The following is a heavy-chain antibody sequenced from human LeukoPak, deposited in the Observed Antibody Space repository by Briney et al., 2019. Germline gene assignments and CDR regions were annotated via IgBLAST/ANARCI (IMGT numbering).Heavy chain of an antibody. CDR1: GGSISTYY. J-gene: IGHJ4*02. CDR2: IHYTGAT. CDR3: AREYGSFED. V-gene: IGHV4-59*01. Sequence: PTETLSLTCTVSGGSISTYYWSWIRQPPEKGLEWIGYIHYTGATSYNPSLESRVTMSVDTSKNQLSLRLNSVSAADTAVYYCAREYGSFEDWGQGILVTVSS. D-gene: IGHD4-17*01.